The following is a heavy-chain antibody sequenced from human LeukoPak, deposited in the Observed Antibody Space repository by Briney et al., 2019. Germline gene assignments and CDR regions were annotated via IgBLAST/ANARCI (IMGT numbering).Heavy chain of an antibody. Sequence: GGSLRLSCAASGFAFSSFAMGWVRQSPGKGLQWLSTINGGGNTTFYADSVKGRFTISRDNSKNTLYLHMDSLRPDDTAIYYCTKELHVAVTVADYYYFYMDVWGRGTAVTVSS. J-gene: IGHJ6*03. CDR1: GFAFSSFA. D-gene: IGHD6-19*01. CDR2: INGGGNTT. CDR3: TKELHVAVTVADYYYFYMDV. V-gene: IGHV3-23*01.